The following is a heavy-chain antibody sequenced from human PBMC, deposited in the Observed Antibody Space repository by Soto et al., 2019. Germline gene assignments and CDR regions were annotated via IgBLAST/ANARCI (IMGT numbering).Heavy chain of an antibody. J-gene: IGHJ5*02. V-gene: IGHV3-23*01. CDR2: ISGSGGST. CDR3: AKGGAQLLHYNWFDP. Sequence: EVQLLESGGGLVQPGGSLRLSCAASGFTFSSYAMSWVRQAPGKGLEWVSAISGSGGSTYYADSVKGRFTISRDKSKNTLYLQMNSLRAEDTAVYYCAKGGAQLLHYNWFDPWGQGTLVTVSS. CDR1: GFTFSSYA. D-gene: IGHD2-2*01.